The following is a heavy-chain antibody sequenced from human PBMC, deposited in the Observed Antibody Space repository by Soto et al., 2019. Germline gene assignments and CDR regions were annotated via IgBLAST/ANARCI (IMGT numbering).Heavy chain of an antibody. CDR2: IGTAGGT. CDR1: GFTFSSYD. CDR3: ARAKSNNYYYYGMDV. J-gene: IGHJ6*02. D-gene: IGHD4-4*01. V-gene: IGHV3-13*01. Sequence: GGSLRLSCAASGFTFSSYDMHWVRQATGKGLEWVSAIGTAGGTYYPGSVKGRFTISRENAKNSLYLQMNSLRAEDTAVYYCARAKSNNYYYYGMDVWGQGTTVTVSS.